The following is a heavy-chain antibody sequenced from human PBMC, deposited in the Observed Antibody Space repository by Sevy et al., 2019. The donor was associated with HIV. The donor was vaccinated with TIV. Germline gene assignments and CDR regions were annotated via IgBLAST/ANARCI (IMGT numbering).Heavy chain of an antibody. D-gene: IGHD7-27*01. J-gene: IGHJ4*02. CDR3: ATEGTGEQRAGFDF. Sequence: GGSLRLSCAASGFTFNKYDMHWVRQPTGKGLEWLSGIGVRGDTHYPGAVKGRFTISRENAKNSLYLQKDDLRAGDTAVYYCATEGTGEQRAGFDFWGQGTLVTVSS. CDR2: IGVRGDT. CDR1: GFTFNKYD. V-gene: IGHV3-13*01.